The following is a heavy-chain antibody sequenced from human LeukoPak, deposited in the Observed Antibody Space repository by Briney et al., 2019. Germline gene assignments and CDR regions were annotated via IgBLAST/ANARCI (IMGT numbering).Heavy chain of an antibody. V-gene: IGHV3-49*04. CDR3: IRVASSVMDV. J-gene: IGHJ6*02. CDR2: ITSKRYGGTT. D-gene: IGHD5-12*01. CDR1: GFTFAVHA. Sequence: GGSLRHSCTASGFTFAVHAMSWVRQAPGEGLEEVGLITSKRYGGTTEYAASAQGRFTISRDDSKSIAYLQMNILKTEDTAVYYCIRVASSVMDVWGQGTTVTVSS.